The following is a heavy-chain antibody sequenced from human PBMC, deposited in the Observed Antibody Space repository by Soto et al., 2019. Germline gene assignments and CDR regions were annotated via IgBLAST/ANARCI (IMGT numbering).Heavy chain of an antibody. CDR2: INSHGSST. Sequence: EVQLVESGGGLVQPGGSLRLSCAASGFTFSSYWMHWVRQAPGKGLVWVSRINSHGSSTSYADSVKGRFTISRDNAKNTLYLQMNSLRAEDTAVYYCAVAVAGPTAIGYWGQGTLVTVSS. CDR3: AVAVAGPTAIGY. V-gene: IGHV3-74*01. CDR1: GFTFSSYW. D-gene: IGHD6-19*01. J-gene: IGHJ4*02.